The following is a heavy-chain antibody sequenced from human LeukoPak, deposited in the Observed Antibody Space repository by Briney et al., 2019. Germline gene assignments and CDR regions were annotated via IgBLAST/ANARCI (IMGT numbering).Heavy chain of an antibody. CDR2: INPNSGGT. D-gene: IGHD3-10*01. Sequence: GASVKVPCKASGYTFTGYYMHWVRQAPGQGLEWMGWINPNSGGTKYAQEFQGRVTMTRDTSISTAYMELSRLRSDDTAVYYCARIGRSLTKNYYGSGSYYNSPGSPVFYYYYFYMDVWGKGTTVTVSS. CDR1: GYTFTGYY. CDR3: ARIGRSLTKNYYGSGSYYNSPGSPVFYYYYFYMDV. J-gene: IGHJ6*03. V-gene: IGHV1-2*02.